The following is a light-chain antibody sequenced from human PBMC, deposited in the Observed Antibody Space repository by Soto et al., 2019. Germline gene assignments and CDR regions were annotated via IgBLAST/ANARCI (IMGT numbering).Light chain of an antibody. CDR1: SGDIGSYNR. CDR2: EVT. Sequence: QSVLTQPASVSWSPGQSITISCTGTSGDIGSYNRVSLYQQHPGKAPKLIIYEVTDRPSGVSNRFSGSKSGNTASLTISGLQAEDEAEYYCSSYTNINTRACVFGTGTKVTVL. V-gene: IGLV2-14*01. J-gene: IGLJ1*01. CDR3: SSYTNINTRACV.